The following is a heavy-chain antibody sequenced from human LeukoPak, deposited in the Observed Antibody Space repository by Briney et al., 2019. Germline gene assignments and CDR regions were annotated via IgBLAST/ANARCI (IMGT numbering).Heavy chain of an antibody. Sequence: ASVKVSCKASGYTFTGYYMHWVRQAPGQGLEWKGWINPNIGRTTYAQKFRDRVTMTRDTSISTAYMELGTLKSDDTAVYYCARGSDYYGSGIVDYWGQGTLVTVSS. J-gene: IGHJ4*02. CDR1: GYTFTGYY. CDR2: INPNIGRT. D-gene: IGHD3-10*01. V-gene: IGHV1-2*02. CDR3: ARGSDYYGSGIVDY.